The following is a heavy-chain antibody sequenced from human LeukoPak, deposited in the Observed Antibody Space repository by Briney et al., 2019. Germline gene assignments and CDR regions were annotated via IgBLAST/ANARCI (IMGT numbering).Heavy chain of an antibody. CDR2: ISGSGGST. D-gene: IGHD5-18*01. CDR3: AKRGDSYGLA. V-gene: IGHV3-23*01. J-gene: IGHJ5*02. CDR1: GFTFSSYS. Sequence: GGSLRLSCAASGFTFSSYSMDWVRQAPGKGLEWVSTISGSGGSTYYADSVKGRFTISRDNSKNTLYLQMNSLRAEDAAVYYCAKRGDSYGLAWGQGTLVTVSS.